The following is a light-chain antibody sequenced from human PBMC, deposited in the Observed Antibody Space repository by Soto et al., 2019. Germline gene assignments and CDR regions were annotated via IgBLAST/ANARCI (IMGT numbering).Light chain of an antibody. CDR2: GAS. CDR1: QSVSSTY. J-gene: IGKJ4*01. V-gene: IGKV3-20*01. Sequence: EIVLTQSPGTLSLSPGARATLSCRASQSVSSTYLAWYQQKPGQAPRLLISGASSRATDFPDRFSGSGSGTDFTLTISRVEPEDFAVYYCHLYGTCHTFGGGTKVEIE. CDR3: HLYGTCHT.